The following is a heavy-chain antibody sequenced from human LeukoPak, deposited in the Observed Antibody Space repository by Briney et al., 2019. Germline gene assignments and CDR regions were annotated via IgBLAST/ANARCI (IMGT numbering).Heavy chain of an antibody. CDR3: ARDREITFGGGYYFDY. Sequence: GGSLRLSCAASGFTFDDYGMSWVRQGPGKGLEWVSGINGNGGSAGYADSVKGRFTISRDNAKNSLYLQMNSLRAEDTALYYCARDREITFGGGYYFDYWGQGTLVTVSS. D-gene: IGHD3-16*01. J-gene: IGHJ4*02. CDR1: GFTFDDYG. V-gene: IGHV3-20*04. CDR2: INGNGGSA.